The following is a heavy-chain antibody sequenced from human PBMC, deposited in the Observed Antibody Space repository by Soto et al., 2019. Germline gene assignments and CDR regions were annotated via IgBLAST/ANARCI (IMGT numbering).Heavy chain of an antibody. V-gene: IGHV3-23*01. CDR2: ISGIGRTT. D-gene: IGHD3-16*01. J-gene: IGHJ6*03. CDR3: AKFRGPSYSYYSMDV. Sequence: EVQLLESGGGLVQPGGSLRLSCAASGFTFGSYAMNWLRQAPGRGLECVSFISGIGRTTYYADSVKGRFTVSRDNSNNTLYLQMNSLRAEDTALYYCAKFRGPSYSYYSMDVWGKGTTVTVSS. CDR1: GFTFGSYA.